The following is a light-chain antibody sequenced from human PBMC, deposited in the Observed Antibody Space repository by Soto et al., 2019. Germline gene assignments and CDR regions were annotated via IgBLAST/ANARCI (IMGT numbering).Light chain of an antibody. CDR2: DVS. CDR3: SSYTSSNTQV. V-gene: IGLV2-14*03. J-gene: IGLJ2*01. Sequence: QSALTQPASVSGSLGQSITISCTGTSSDVGGYNYVSWYQQHPGKAPKLLIYDVSNRPSGVSNRFSGSKSANTASLTISGLQGEDEADYYCSSYTSSNTQVFGGGTKLTVL. CDR1: SSDVGGYNY.